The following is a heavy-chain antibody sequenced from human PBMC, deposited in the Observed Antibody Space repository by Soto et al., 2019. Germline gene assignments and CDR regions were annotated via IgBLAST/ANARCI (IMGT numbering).Heavy chain of an antibody. CDR1: GYTFTSYG. Sequence: QVQLVQSGAEVKKPGASVKVSCKASGYTFTSYGISWGPQAPGQGLEWMGWISAYNGNTNYAQKLQGRVTMTTDTSKSTAYMELRSLRSDDTAVYYCARAGRYCFSTSCYSSLGYWGQGTLVTVSS. CDR3: ARAGRYCFSTSCYSSLGY. V-gene: IGHV1-18*01. D-gene: IGHD2-2*01. CDR2: ISAYNGNT. J-gene: IGHJ4*02.